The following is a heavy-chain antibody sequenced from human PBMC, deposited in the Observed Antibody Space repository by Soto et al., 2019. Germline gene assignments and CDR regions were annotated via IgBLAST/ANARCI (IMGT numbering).Heavy chain of an antibody. D-gene: IGHD3-3*01. Sequence: QVQLVESGGGLVKPGGSLRLSCAASGFTFSDYYMSWIRQAPVKGLEWVSDISSSGSTIYYADSVKGRFTISWDNAKNSLYLQMNSLRAEDTAVYYCAREIFSGPGFNYYYYYMDVWGNGTTVTVSS. CDR2: ISSSGSTI. CDR3: AREIFSGPGFNYYYYYMDV. J-gene: IGHJ6*03. CDR1: GFTFSDYY. V-gene: IGHV3-11*01.